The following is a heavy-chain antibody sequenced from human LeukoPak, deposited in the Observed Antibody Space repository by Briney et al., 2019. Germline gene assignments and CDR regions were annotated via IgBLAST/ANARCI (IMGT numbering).Heavy chain of an antibody. J-gene: IGHJ4*02. D-gene: IGHD3-10*01. V-gene: IGHV1-8*01. CDR2: MNPNSGNT. CDR1: GYTFTSYD. CDR3: ARGGLWFGELLWVY. Sequence: ASVKVSCKASGYTFTSYDINWVRQATGQGLEWMGWMNPNSGNTGYAQKFQGRVTMTRNTSISTAYMELSSLRSEDTAVHYCARGGLWFGELLWVYWGQGTLVTVSS.